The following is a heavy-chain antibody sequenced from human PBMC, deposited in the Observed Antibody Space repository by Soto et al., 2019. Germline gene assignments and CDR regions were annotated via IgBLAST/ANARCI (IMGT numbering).Heavy chain of an antibody. V-gene: IGHV1-69*13. D-gene: IGHD2-2*01. CDR1: GGTFSSYA. J-gene: IGHJ6*02. CDR2: IIPIFGTA. Sequence: ASVKVSCKASGGTFSSYAISWVRQAPGQGLEWMGGIIPIFGTANYAQKFRGRVTITADESTSTAYMELSSLRSEDTAVYYCARDRDIVVVPAAMEDAFYYYYGMDVWGQGTTVTVSS. CDR3: ARDRDIVVVPAAMEDAFYYYYGMDV.